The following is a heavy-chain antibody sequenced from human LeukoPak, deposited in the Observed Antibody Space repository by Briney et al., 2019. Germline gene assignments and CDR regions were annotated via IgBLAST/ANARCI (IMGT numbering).Heavy chain of an antibody. V-gene: IGHV4-61*02. Sequence: PSETLSLTCTVSGGSISSGSYYWSWLRQPAGKGLEWIGRIYSSGSTNYNPSLRSRATISIDTSSNEFSLKLSSVTAADTAVYYCARGPYYDSSGYYRNYYYYYMDVWGKGTTVTVSS. J-gene: IGHJ6*03. CDR1: GGSISSGSYY. CDR3: ARGPYYDSSGYYRNYYYYYMDV. D-gene: IGHD3-22*01. CDR2: IYSSGST.